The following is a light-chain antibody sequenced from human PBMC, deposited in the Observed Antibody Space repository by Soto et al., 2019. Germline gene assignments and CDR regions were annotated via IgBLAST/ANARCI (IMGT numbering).Light chain of an antibody. CDR3: GAWDDSLYGAV. CDR1: SSNIGANP. V-gene: IGLV1-44*01. J-gene: IGLJ2*01. CDR2: NND. Sequence: QSVLTQPPSASGTPGQRVTISCTGSSSNIGANPINWYQQLPGTAPKLLIYNNDKRPSGVPDRFSASKSCTSASLAISGLQSEDEADYYCGAWDDSLYGAVLGGGTKVTVL.